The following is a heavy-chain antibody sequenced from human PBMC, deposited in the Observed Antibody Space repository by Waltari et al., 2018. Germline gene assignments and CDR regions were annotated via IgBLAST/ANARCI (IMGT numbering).Heavy chain of an antibody. Sequence: QVQLVQSGAEVKKPGSSVKVSCKASGYTFTSYGISWVRQAPGQGLEWMGRIIPILGIANYAQKFQGRVTITADKSTSTAYMELSSLRSEDTAVYYCARDSPYYYDSSGYYVDYWGQGTLVTVSS. CDR2: IIPILGIA. CDR1: GYTFTSYG. D-gene: IGHD3-22*01. CDR3: ARDSPYYYDSSGYYVDY. V-gene: IGHV1-69*09. J-gene: IGHJ4*02.